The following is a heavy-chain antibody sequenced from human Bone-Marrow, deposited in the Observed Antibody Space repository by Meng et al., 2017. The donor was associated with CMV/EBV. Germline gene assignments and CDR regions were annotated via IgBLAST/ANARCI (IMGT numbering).Heavy chain of an antibody. V-gene: IGHV3-7*01. CDR2: MNHDGSAK. CDR1: GFTFGSNW. CDR3: ARARPSPSDFWSGYRDYGMDV. J-gene: IGHJ6*02. Sequence: GGSLRLSCVGSGFTFGSNWMSWVRQSPGKGPEWVASMNHDGSAKYYVDSVKGRFIISRDDARNSLSLQMTSLRAEDTAVYYCARARPSPSDFWSGYRDYGMDVWGQGTTVTVSS. D-gene: IGHD3-3*01.